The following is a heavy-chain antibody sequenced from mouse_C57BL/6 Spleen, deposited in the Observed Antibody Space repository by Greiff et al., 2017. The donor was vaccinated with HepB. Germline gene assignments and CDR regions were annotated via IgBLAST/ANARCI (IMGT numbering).Heavy chain of an antibody. CDR3: ARDGLHPFAY. CDR1: GYTFTSYW. D-gene: IGHD2-4*01. CDR2: IHPNSGST. J-gene: IGHJ3*01. V-gene: IGHV1-64*01. Sequence: VKLQQPGAELVKPGASVKLSCKASGYTFTSYWMHWVKQRPGQGLEWIGMIHPNSGSTNYNEKFKSKATLTVDKSSSTAYMQLSSLTSEDSAVYYCARDGLHPFAYWGQGTLVTVSA.